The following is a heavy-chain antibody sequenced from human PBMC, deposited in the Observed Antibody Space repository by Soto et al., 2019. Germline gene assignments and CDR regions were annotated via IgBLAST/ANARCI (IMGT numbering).Heavy chain of an antibody. CDR1: GFSLSTSGMC. CDR3: ARTPQSTYYAYYYGMDV. Sequence: ESGPTLVNPTPTLTLTCTFSGFSLSTSGMCVSWIRQPPGKALEWLALIDWDDDKYYSTSLKTRLTISKDTSKNQVVLTMTNMDPVDTATYYCARTPQSTYYAYYYGMDVWGQGTTVTVSS. V-gene: IGHV2-70*01. D-gene: IGHD3-22*01. J-gene: IGHJ6*02. CDR2: IDWDDDK.